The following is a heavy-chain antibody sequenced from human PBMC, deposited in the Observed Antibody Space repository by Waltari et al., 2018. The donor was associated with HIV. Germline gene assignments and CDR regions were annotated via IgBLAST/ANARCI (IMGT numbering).Heavy chain of an antibody. Sequence: EVQLMESGGGLVQSGGSLRLSCAASGFTFTNYWMSWVRQTPGKGLVWVVYIKDDGSEKYYMGSVKGRFTISRDNAKNSMFLQMNSLRAEDTAVYYCARIGTFPHNYAIDFWGQGTTVTVSS. CDR3: ARIGTFPHNYAIDF. CDR1: GFTFTNYW. CDR2: IKDDGSEK. V-gene: IGHV3-7*01. D-gene: IGHD1-26*01. J-gene: IGHJ6*02.